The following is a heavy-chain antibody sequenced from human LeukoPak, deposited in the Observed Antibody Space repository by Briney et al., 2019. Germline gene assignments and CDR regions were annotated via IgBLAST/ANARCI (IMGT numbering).Heavy chain of an antibody. CDR1: GFTFSSYW. CDR3: AREDALLWFGELSKKSDY. V-gene: IGHV3-7*01. J-gene: IGHJ4*02. Sequence: GGSLRLSCAASGFTFSSYWMSWVRQAPGKGLEWVANIKQDGSEKYYVDSVKGRFTISRDNAKNSLYLQMNSLRAEDTAVYYCAREDALLWFGELSKKSDYWGQGTLVTVSS. CDR2: IKQDGSEK. D-gene: IGHD3-10*01.